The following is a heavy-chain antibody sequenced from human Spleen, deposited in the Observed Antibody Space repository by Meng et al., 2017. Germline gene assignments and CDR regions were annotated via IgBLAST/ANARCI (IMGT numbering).Heavy chain of an antibody. CDR1: GGPISSSSYY. V-gene: IGHV4-39*07. Sequence: SETLSLTCTVSGGPISSSSYYWGWIRQPPGKGLEWIGSIYYSGSTYYNPSLKSRVTISVDTSKNQFSLKLSSVTAADTAVYYCAREGLLWFGEASYWYYGMDVWGQGTTVTVSS. CDR3: AREGLLWFGEASYWYYGMDV. CDR2: IYYSGST. J-gene: IGHJ6*02. D-gene: IGHD3-10*01.